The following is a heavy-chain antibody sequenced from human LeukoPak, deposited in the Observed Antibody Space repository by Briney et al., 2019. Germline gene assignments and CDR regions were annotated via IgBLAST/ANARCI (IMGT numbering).Heavy chain of an antibody. Sequence: GGSLRLSCAASGFTFSSYAMSWVRQAPGKGLEWVSAISGSGGSTYYADSVKGRFTISRDNSKNTLYLQMNSLRAEDTAVYYCAKDLSGYESSGYYRSPFDYWGQGTLVTVSS. J-gene: IGHJ4*02. CDR1: GFTFSSYA. CDR3: AKDLSGYESSGYYRSPFDY. D-gene: IGHD3-22*01. CDR2: ISGSGGST. V-gene: IGHV3-23*01.